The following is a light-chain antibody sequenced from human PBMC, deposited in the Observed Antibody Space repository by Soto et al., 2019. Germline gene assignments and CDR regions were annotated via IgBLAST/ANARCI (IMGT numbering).Light chain of an antibody. J-gene: IGLJ2*01. V-gene: IGLV1-40*01. CDR2: GNS. CDR3: QSYDSSLRVV. Sequence: QSVLTQPPSVSGAPGQRVTISCTGSSSNIGAGYDVHWYQQLPGTAPKLLIYGNSNRPSGVPDRFSGSKSGTSASLAITGLAAEDEADYYCQSYDSSLRVVFGGGTKLTVL. CDR1: SSNIGAGYD.